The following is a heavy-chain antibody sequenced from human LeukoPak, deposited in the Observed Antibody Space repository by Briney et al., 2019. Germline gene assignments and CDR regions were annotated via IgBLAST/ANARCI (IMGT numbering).Heavy chain of an antibody. J-gene: IGHJ4*02. V-gene: IGHV3-23*01. D-gene: IGHD1-14*01. CDR1: GFTFSSYA. Sequence: GGSLRLSCAASGFTFSSYAMTWVRQAPGKGLEWVSEISGSGESTYYGDSVKGQFTISRDNSKNTLYLQMNSLRAGDTAIYYCAREHRDFDYWGQGTLVTVSS. CDR3: AREHRDFDY. CDR2: ISGSGEST.